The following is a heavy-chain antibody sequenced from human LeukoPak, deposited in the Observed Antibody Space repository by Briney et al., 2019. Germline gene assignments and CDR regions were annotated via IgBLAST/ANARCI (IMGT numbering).Heavy chain of an antibody. CDR3: ARHGIPSFYGMDV. D-gene: IGHD1-1*01. CDR1: GYSISSSNW. CDR2: IYYSGNI. J-gene: IGHJ6*02. Sequence: PSDTLSLTCAVSGYSISSSNWWGWIRQPPGKGLEWIGYIYYSGNINYNPSLKSRVTISVDTSKSQFSLKLSSVTAADTAVYYCARHGIPSFYGMDVWGQGTTVTVSS. V-gene: IGHV4-28*05.